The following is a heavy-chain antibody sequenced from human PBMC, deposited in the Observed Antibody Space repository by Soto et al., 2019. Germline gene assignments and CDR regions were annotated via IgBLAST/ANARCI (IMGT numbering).Heavy chain of an antibody. Sequence: PGGSLRLSCAASGFTFSSDGMHWVRQAPGKGLEWVAVIWYDGSNKYYADSVKGRFTISRDNSKNTLYLQMNSLRAEDTAAYYCARDIIFAWFGELSLRQNYGMDVWGQGTTVTVSS. CDR3: ARDIIFAWFGELSLRQNYGMDV. CDR2: IWYDGSNK. J-gene: IGHJ6*02. CDR1: GFTFSSDG. V-gene: IGHV3-33*01. D-gene: IGHD3-10*01.